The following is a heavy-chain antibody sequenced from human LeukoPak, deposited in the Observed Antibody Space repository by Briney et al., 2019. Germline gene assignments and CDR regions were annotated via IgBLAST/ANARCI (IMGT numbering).Heavy chain of an antibody. CDR2: IYYSGST. Sequence: SETLSLTCAVSGGSINSSSSYYWGWIRQPPGKGLERIGSIYYSGSTYHNPSLKSRVTISVDTSKNQFSLKLSSVTAADTAVYYCARLPMAMGVFDYWGQGTLVTVSS. CDR1: GGSINSSSSYY. CDR3: ARLPMAMGVFDY. J-gene: IGHJ4*02. V-gene: IGHV4-39*01. D-gene: IGHD3-10*01.